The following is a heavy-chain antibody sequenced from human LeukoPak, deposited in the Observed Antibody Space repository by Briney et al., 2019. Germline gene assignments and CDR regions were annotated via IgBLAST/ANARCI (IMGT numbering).Heavy chain of an antibody. D-gene: IGHD5-12*01. CDR3: ATARSWLDAFEI. V-gene: IGHV1-3*01. CDR1: GYTFTNYA. CDR2: INAGNGNT. Sequence: ASVKVSCKASGYTFTNYAIHWVRQAPGQRLEWMGWINAGNGNTKYSQKFQGRVTITKDTSASTAYMELSSLRSEDTAVYYCATARSWLDAFEIWGQGTMVTVSS. J-gene: IGHJ3*02.